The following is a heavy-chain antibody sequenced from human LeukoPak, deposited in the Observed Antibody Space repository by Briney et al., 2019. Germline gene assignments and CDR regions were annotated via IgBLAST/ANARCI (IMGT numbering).Heavy chain of an antibody. CDR1: GFTLTSYG. V-gene: IGHV3-23*01. D-gene: IGHD4-17*01. CDR2: ISDSGSST. J-gene: IGHJ4*02. CDR3: AKKMGPNYGDFDY. Sequence: GSLRLSCAASGFTLTSYGMSWVRQAPGKGLEWVSAISDSGSSTYYADSVKGRFTISGDNSKNTLYLQMNSLRAEDTAVYYCAKKMGPNYGDFDYWGQGTLVTVSS.